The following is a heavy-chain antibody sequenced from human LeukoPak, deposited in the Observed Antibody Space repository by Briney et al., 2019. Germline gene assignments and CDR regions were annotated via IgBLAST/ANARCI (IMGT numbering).Heavy chain of an antibody. J-gene: IGHJ4*02. CDR3: ARGGYYGSGSPFDY. CDR2: IGTAGDT. Sequence: PGGSLRLSCAASGFTFSSYWMHWVRQATGKGLEWVSAIGTAGDTYYPGSVKGRFTISRENAKNSLYLQMNSLRAGDTAVYYCARGGYYGSGSPFDYWGQGTLVTVSS. V-gene: IGHV3-13*04. CDR1: GFTFSSYW. D-gene: IGHD3-10*01.